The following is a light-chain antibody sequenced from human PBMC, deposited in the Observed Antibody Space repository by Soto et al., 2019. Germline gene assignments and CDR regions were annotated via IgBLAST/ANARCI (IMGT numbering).Light chain of an antibody. V-gene: IGKV1-39*01. Sequence: DIQMTQSPSSLSASVGDRVTITCRASQSIDRYLNWYQQKPGKAPKLLIYGASSSPSGVPSRFSGSGSGTDFTLTISSLQPEDSATYYCQQSYSSPRTFGQGTKVEIK. CDR2: GAS. CDR1: QSIDRY. CDR3: QQSYSSPRT. J-gene: IGKJ1*01.